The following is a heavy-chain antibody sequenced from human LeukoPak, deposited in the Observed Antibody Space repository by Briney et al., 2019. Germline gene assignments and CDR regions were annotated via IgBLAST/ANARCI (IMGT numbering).Heavy chain of an antibody. CDR2: IIGSASST. CDR1: GFTFSSYA. J-gene: IGHJ4*02. V-gene: IGHV3-23*01. Sequence: GGSLRLSCAASGFTFSSYAMSWVRQAPGKGLEWVSPIIGSASSTYYGAYVQGRFTISRDNSKNTLYLQMNSLRVEDTALYYCAKEGGDYSSGWPWDYWGQGTLVTVSS. D-gene: IGHD6-19*01. CDR3: AKEGGDYSSGWPWDY.